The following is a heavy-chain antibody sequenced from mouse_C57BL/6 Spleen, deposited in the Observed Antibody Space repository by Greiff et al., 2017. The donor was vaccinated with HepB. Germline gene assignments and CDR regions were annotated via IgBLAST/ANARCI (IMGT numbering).Heavy chain of an antibody. J-gene: IGHJ2*01. CDR3: ARKTYGSPYYFDY. D-gene: IGHD1-1*01. Sequence: QVQLQQSGAELVRPGASVKLSCKASGYTFTDYYINWVKQRPGQGLEWIARIYPGSGNTYYNEKFKGKATLTAEKSSSTAYMQLSSLTSEDSAVYFCARKTYGSPYYFDYWGQGTTRTVSS. CDR2: IYPGSGNT. CDR1: GYTFTDYY. V-gene: IGHV1-76*01.